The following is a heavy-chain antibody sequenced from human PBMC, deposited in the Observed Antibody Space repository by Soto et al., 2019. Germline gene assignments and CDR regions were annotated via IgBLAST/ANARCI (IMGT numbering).Heavy chain of an antibody. CDR3: AIDGPRPNDYYYYYMDV. V-gene: IGHV3-33*01. J-gene: IGHJ6*03. Sequence: PGGSLRLSCAASGFTFSSYGMHWVRQAPGKGLEWVAVIWYDGSNKYYADSVKGRFTISRDNSKNTLYLQMNSLRAEDTAVYYCAIDGPRPNDYYYYYMDVWGKGTTVTVSS. D-gene: IGHD2-8*01. CDR1: GFTFSSYG. CDR2: IWYDGSNK.